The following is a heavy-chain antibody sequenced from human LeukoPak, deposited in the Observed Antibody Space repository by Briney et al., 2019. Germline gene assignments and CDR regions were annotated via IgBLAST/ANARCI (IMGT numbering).Heavy chain of an antibody. CDR3: ARGRTGAAALDF. CDR1: GGSFSGHY. J-gene: IGHJ4*02. Sequence: PSETLSLTCAVYGGSFSGHYCTWIRQAPGKGLEWIGESTHTGSTNYNPSLKSRVTISVDTSKNQFSLKLTSVSAADTAVYHCARGRTGAAALDFWGPGTLVTVSS. V-gene: IGHV4-34*01. D-gene: IGHD2-2*01. CDR2: STHTGST.